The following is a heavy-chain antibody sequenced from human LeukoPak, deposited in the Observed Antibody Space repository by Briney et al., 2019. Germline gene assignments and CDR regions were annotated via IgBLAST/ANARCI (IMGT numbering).Heavy chain of an antibody. Sequence: KPSETLSLTCAVSGYSISSGYYWGWIRQPPGKGLGWIGSISHSGSTYYNPSVKSRVTISVDTSKNQFSLKLSSVTAADTAVYYRARDLGNVPRQQTYFDYWGQGTLVTVSS. V-gene: IGHV4-38-2*02. CDR2: ISHSGST. D-gene: IGHD6-13*01. CDR3: ARDLGNVPRQQTYFDY. CDR1: GYSISSGYY. J-gene: IGHJ4*02.